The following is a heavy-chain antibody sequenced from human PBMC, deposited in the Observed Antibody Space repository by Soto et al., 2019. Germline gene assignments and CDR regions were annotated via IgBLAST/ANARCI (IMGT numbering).Heavy chain of an antibody. CDR1: GFTFSSYA. CDR2: ISYDGSNK. CDR3: ARDLPGGSGSYYNEDWFDP. Sequence: PGGSLRLSCAASGFTFSSYAMHWVRQAPGKGLEWVAVISYDGSNKYYADSVKGRFTISRDNSKNTLYLQMNSLRAEDTAVYYCARDLPGGSGSYYNEDWFDPWGQGTLVTVSS. V-gene: IGHV3-30-3*01. D-gene: IGHD3-10*01. J-gene: IGHJ5*02.